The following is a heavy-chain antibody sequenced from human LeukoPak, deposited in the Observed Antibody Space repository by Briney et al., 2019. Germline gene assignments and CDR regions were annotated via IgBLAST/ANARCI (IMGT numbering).Heavy chain of an antibody. V-gene: IGHV1-18*01. Sequence: ASVKVSCKASGYTFTNYGISWVRQAPGQGLEWMRWISAYNGNTKYAQSLQGRVTMTADTSTTTAYMELRSLTSDDTAVYYCARDSYYYDTYYFDYWGQGTLVTVSS. CDR3: ARDSYYYDTYYFDY. D-gene: IGHD3-22*01. CDR2: ISAYNGNT. CDR1: GYTFTNYG. J-gene: IGHJ4*02.